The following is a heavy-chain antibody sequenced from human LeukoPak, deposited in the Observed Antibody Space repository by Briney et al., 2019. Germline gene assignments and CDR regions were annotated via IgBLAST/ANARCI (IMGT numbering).Heavy chain of an antibody. D-gene: IGHD3-22*01. CDR3: ARDLGDYYDSSDAFDI. CDR1: GGSISSSSYY. V-gene: IGHV4-39*07. J-gene: IGHJ3*02. CDR2: IYYSGST. Sequence: SETLSLTCTVSGGSISSSSYYWGWIRQPPGKGLEWTGSIYYSGSTYYNPSLKSRVTISVDTSKNQFSLKLSSVTAADTAVYYCARDLGDYYDSSDAFDIWGQGTMVTVSS.